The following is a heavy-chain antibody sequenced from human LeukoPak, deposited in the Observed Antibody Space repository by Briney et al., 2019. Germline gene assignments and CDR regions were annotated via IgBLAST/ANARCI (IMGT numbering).Heavy chain of an antibody. Sequence: GGSLRLSCAASGFTFSSYWMNWVRQAPAKGLEWVSYIGSSGGTKYYADPVKGRFTISRDNAKNSMSLQMNSLRAEDTAVYYCAREFGGIFDFWGQGTLVTVSS. CDR3: AREFGGIFDF. CDR2: IGSSGGTK. J-gene: IGHJ4*02. V-gene: IGHV3-48*04. CDR1: GFTFSSYW. D-gene: IGHD3-3*01.